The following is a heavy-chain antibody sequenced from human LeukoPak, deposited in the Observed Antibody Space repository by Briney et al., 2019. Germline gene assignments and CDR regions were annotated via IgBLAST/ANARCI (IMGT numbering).Heavy chain of an antibody. CDR2: IRSKAYGGTT. D-gene: IGHD3-22*01. J-gene: IGHJ4*02. CDR1: GFTFGDYA. Sequence: GRSLRLSCTASGFTFGDYAMSWFRQAPGKGLEWVGFIRSKAYGGTTEYAASVKGRFTISRDDSKSIAYLQMNSLKTEDTAVYYCTRVGWNYYDSSGYFDYWGQGTLVTVSP. V-gene: IGHV3-49*03. CDR3: TRVGWNYYDSSGYFDY.